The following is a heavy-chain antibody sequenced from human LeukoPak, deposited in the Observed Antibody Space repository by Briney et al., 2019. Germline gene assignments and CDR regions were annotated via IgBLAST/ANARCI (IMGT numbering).Heavy chain of an antibody. CDR2: MNPNSGNT. J-gene: IGHJ6*03. D-gene: IGHD3-10*01. V-gene: IGHV1-8*01. Sequence: ASVKVSCKASGYTFTSYDINWVRQATGQGLEWMGWMNPNSGNTGYAQKFQGRVTMTRNTSISTAYMELSSLRSEDTAVYYCARAQRVWFGELLGKYYYYYYMDVWGKGTTVTISS. CDR3: ARAQRVWFGELLGKYYYYYYMDV. CDR1: GYTFTSYD.